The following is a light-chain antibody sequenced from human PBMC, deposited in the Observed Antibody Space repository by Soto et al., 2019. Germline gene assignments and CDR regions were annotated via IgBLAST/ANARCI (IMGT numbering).Light chain of an antibody. CDR3: QQRSNWLT. CDR1: QSVSSY. V-gene: IGKV3-11*01. J-gene: IGKJ4*01. Sequence: EIVLTHSPATLSLSPGERATLSCRASQSVSSYLAWYQQKPGQAPRLLIYDASNRDTGIPARLSGSGSGTEFTLNISRLEPEDFAVYYCQQRSNWLTVGGGTKVDIK. CDR2: DAS.